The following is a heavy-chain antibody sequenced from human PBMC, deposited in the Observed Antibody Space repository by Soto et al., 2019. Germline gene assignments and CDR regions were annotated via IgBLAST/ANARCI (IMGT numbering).Heavy chain of an antibody. V-gene: IGHV1-69*13. CDR2: IIPIFGTA. D-gene: IGHD6-19*01. CDR3: ASQAVAGKDWFDP. J-gene: IGHJ5*02. Sequence: ASVKVSCKASGGTLSIYAIIWMRQAPGQGLEWMGGIIPIFGTANYAQKFQGRVTITADESTSTAYMELSSLRSEDTAVYYCASQAVAGKDWFDPWGQGTLVTVSS. CDR1: GGTLSIYA.